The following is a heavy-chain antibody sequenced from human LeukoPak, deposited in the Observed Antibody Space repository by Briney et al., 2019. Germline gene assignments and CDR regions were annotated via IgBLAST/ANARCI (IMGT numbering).Heavy chain of an antibody. Sequence: PGGSLRLSCAASRFSFSDYYMSWIRQPPGKGLEWVSYISISTKTIYYADSVKGRFTISRDNAKNSLYLQMNSLRAEDTAVYYCAKDRGGYFDYWGQGTLVTVSS. CDR1: RFSFSDYY. V-gene: IGHV3-11*01. CDR2: ISISTKTI. J-gene: IGHJ4*02. D-gene: IGHD3-16*01. CDR3: AKDRGGYFDY.